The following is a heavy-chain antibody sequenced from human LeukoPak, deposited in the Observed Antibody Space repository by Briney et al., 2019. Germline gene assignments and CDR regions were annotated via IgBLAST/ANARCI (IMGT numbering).Heavy chain of an antibody. CDR1: GGSISSSSYY. Sequence: SETLSLTCTVSGGSISSSSYYWGWIRQPPGKGLEWIGSIYYSGSTYYNPSLKSRVTISVDTSKSQFSLKLSSVTAADTAIYYCARGGYYGSGNDFRFDPWGQGTLVTVSS. D-gene: IGHD3-10*01. CDR3: ARGGYYGSGNDFRFDP. J-gene: IGHJ5*02. CDR2: IYYSGST. V-gene: IGHV4-39*07.